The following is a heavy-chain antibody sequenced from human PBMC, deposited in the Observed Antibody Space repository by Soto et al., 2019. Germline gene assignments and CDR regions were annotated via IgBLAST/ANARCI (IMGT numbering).Heavy chain of an antibody. CDR1: GDTFSSYA. J-gene: IGHJ4*02. CDR2: IIPIFGTA. CDR3: ARAPGDGYNFPFDY. Sequence: SVKVSCKASGDTFSSYAISWVRQAPGQGLEWMGGIIPIFGTANYAQKFQGRVTITADKSTSTAYVELSSLRSEDTAVYYCARAPGDGYNFPFDYWGQGTLVTVSS. D-gene: IGHD5-12*01. V-gene: IGHV1-69*06.